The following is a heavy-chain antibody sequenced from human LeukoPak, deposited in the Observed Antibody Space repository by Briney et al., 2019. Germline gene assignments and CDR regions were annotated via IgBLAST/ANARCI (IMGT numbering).Heavy chain of an antibody. D-gene: IGHD3-22*01. J-gene: IGHJ4*02. Sequence: PSETLSLTCTVSGGSISSYYWSWIRQPPGKGLEWIGYIYYSGSTNYNPSLKSRVTISVDTSKNQFSLKLSSVTAADTAVYYCARGSLGDSSGYPPHFDYWGQGTLVTVSS. CDR3: ARGSLGDSSGYPPHFDY. CDR2: IYYSGST. V-gene: IGHV4-59*01. CDR1: GGSISSYY.